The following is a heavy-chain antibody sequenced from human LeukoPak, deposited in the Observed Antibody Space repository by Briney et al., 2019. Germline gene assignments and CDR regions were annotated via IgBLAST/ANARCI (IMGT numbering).Heavy chain of an antibody. Sequence: ASVKVSCKASGYTFTSYTMHWVRQAPGQRLEWMGWINAGNGNTKYSQKFQGRVTMTRDTSTSTVYMELSSLRSEDTAVYYCAREEGATEFDYWGQGTLVTVSS. CDR2: INAGNGNT. D-gene: IGHD1-26*01. CDR3: AREEGATEFDY. J-gene: IGHJ4*02. CDR1: GYTFTSYT. V-gene: IGHV1-3*01.